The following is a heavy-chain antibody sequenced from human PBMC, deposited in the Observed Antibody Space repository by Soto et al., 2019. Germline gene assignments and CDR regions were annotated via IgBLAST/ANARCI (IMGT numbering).Heavy chain of an antibody. Sequence: GGSLRLSSAASGFTVSSNYMSWVHQAPGKGLEWVSVIYSGGSTYYADSVKGRFTISRDNSKNTLYLQMNSLRAEDTAVYYCARTLAYGSSLYYSGMDVWGQGTTVTVSS. CDR2: IYSGGST. CDR3: ARTLAYGSSLYYSGMDV. CDR1: GFTVSSNY. D-gene: IGHD3-16*01. J-gene: IGHJ6*02. V-gene: IGHV3-66*01.